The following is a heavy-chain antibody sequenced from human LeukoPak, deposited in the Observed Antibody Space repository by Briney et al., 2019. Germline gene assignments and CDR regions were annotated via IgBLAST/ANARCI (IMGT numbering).Heavy chain of an antibody. D-gene: IGHD6-13*01. CDR3: ATEMYSSSWTVYYYLDI. Sequence: GGSLRLSCAASGFTFSSYGMHWVRQAPGKGLEWVAFIRYDGSNKYYADSVKGRFTISRDNSKNTLYLQMNSLRAEDTAVYYCATEMYSSSWTVYYYLDIWDRETRVNIS. V-gene: IGHV3-30*02. CDR2: IRYDGSNK. CDR1: GFTFSSYG. J-gene: IGHJ6*03.